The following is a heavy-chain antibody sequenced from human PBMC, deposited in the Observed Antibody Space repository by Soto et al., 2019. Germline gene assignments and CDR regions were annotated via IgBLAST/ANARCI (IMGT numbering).Heavy chain of an antibody. Sequence: QGQLQESGPGLVKPSQTLSLTCTVSGGSISSGDYYWSWIRQPPGKGLEWIGYIYYSGSTYYNPSLKSRVTITVATSKNQFSLKLRSVAAADTAVYYCASEVPFVVAIVATSPYYYYGMDVWGQGTTVTVSS. CDR1: GGSISSGDYY. CDR2: IYYSGST. J-gene: IGHJ6*02. D-gene: IGHD5-12*01. CDR3: ASEVPFVVAIVATSPYYYYGMDV. V-gene: IGHV4-30-4*01.